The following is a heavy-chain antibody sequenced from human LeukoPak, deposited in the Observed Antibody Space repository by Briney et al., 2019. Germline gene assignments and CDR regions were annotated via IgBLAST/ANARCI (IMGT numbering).Heavy chain of an antibody. CDR1: GYTFTSYD. V-gene: IGHV1-8*03. CDR3: ARGYVDTAMDV. Sequence: ASVKVSCKASGYTFTSYDINWVRQATGQGLEWMGWMNPNSGNTGYAQKFQGRVTITRNTSISTAYMELSSLRSEDTAVYYSARGYVDTAMDVWGKGTTVTVSS. D-gene: IGHD5-18*01. CDR2: MNPNSGNT. J-gene: IGHJ6*03.